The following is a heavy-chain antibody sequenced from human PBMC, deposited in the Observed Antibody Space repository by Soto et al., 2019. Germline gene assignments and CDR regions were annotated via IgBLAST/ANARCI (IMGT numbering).Heavy chain of an antibody. Sequence: QVQLQESGPGLVKPSETLSLTCTVSGGSISNHYWSWIRQPPGKGLEWIGYIYYNGNTNYNPPLKSRVTMSGDTSKNQLSLKLSSVTAADTAVYYCTRANWYSEYWGQGTLVTVSS. CDR3: TRANWYSEY. V-gene: IGHV4-59*11. CDR1: GGSISNHY. CDR2: IYYNGNT. D-gene: IGHD7-27*01. J-gene: IGHJ4*02.